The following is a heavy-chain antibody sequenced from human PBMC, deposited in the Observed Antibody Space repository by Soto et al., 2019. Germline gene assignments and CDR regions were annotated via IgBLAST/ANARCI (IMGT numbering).Heavy chain of an antibody. CDR2: IDPSDSQT. V-gene: IGHV5-10-1*01. D-gene: IGHD3-22*01. Sequence: GESLKISCKGSGYSFAGYWITWVRQKPGKGLEWMGRIDPSDSQTYYSPSFRGHVTISVTKSITTVFLQWSSLRASDTAMYYCARQIYDSDTGPNFQYYFDSWGQGTPVIVSS. CDR3: ARQIYDSDTGPNFQYYFDS. CDR1: GYSFAGYW. J-gene: IGHJ4*02.